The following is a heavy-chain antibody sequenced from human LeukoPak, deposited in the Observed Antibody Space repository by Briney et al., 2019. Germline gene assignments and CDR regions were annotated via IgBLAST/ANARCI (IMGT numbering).Heavy chain of an antibody. V-gene: IGHV3-48*03. J-gene: IGHJ6*03. CDR3: ARVLRYCSGGNCYSGGLGYMDV. D-gene: IGHD2-15*01. CDR1: GFTFSNYE. Sequence: GGSLRLSCAASGFTFSNYEMHWVRQAPGKGLEWVSGISPSGDITYYADSVKGRFTISRDNAKNSLFLQMNSLRAEDTAVYYCARVLRYCSGGNCYSGGLGYMDVWGKGTTVTISS. CDR2: ISPSGDIT.